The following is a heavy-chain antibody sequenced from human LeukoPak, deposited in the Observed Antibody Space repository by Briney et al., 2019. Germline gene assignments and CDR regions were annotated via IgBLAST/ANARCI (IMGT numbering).Heavy chain of an antibody. D-gene: IGHD6-19*01. V-gene: IGHV4-59*01. CDR1: GGSISNYY. CDR3: ARVLSSGWAGFDY. Sequence: SETLSLTCTVPGGSISNYYWAWIRQPPGKGLEWIAHIYYSGTTNYNPSLKSRVTISVDTSKNQFSLKLSSVTAADTAVYYCARVLSSGWAGFDYWGQGALVTVSS. CDR2: IYYSGTT. J-gene: IGHJ4*02.